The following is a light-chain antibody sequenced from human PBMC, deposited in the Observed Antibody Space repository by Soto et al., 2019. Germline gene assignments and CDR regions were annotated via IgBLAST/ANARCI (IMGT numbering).Light chain of an antibody. J-gene: IGLJ1*01. V-gene: IGLV2-14*03. CDR2: GVN. Sequence: QSVLAQPAPVSGSPGQSITISCTGTVSDVGGYDSVSWYQQHPGRAPKLIIYGVNNRPSGVSNRFSASKSADTASLTISGLQAEDEANYYCCSYTTSTTYVFGTGTKVT. CDR3: CSYTTSTTYV. CDR1: VSDVGGYDS.